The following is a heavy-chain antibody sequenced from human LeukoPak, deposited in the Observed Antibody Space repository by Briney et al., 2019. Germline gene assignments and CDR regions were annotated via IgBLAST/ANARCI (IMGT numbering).Heavy chain of an antibody. J-gene: IGHJ4*02. Sequence: SQTLSLTCAISGDIFSSNSAAWNWIRQSPSRGLEWLGRTYYRSKLYNDYAVSVKSRITITPDTSKNQFSLQLNSVTPEDTAVYYCARSIAVAGTLNYWGQGTLVTVHS. CDR3: ARSIAVAGTLNY. CDR1: GDIFSSNSAA. CDR2: TYYRSKLYN. V-gene: IGHV6-1*01. D-gene: IGHD6-19*01.